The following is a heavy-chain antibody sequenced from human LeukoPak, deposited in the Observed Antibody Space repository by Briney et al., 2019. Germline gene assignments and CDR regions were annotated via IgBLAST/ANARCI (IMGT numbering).Heavy chain of an antibody. CDR2: VHHSGRT. CDR1: GSSIGEYY. J-gene: IGHJ4*02. D-gene: IGHD6-13*01. V-gene: IGHV4-59*01. Sequence: SETLSLTCALSGSSIGEYYWSWIRQPPGKGLEWIGYVHHSGRTKYNPSLKSRVTISVDTSKNRFSLNLSSLTAADTAVYYCARVSGAAAGYYDYWGQGTLVTVSP. CDR3: ARVSGAAAGYYDY.